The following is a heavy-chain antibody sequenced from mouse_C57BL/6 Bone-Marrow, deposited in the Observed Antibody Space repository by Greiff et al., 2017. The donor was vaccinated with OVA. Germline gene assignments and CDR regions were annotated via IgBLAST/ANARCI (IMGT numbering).Heavy chain of an antibody. CDR1: GYTFTSYG. Sequence: VQLQQSGAELARPGASVKLSCKASGYTFTSYGISWVKQRTGQGLEWIGEIYPRSGNTYYNEKFKGKATLTADKSSSTAYMELRSLTSEDSAVDFCARRVPHYYAMDYWGQGTSVTVSS. D-gene: IGHD2-14*01. J-gene: IGHJ4*01. V-gene: IGHV1-81*01. CDR3: ARRVPHYYAMDY. CDR2: IYPRSGNT.